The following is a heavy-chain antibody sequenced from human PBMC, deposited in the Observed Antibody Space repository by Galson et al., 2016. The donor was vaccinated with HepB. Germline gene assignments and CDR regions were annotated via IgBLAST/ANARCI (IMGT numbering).Heavy chain of an antibody. CDR1: GFTFRIYH. V-gene: IGHV3-23*01. CDR3: AKGRWDFDS. D-gene: IGHD5-24*01. Sequence: SLRLSCAASGFTFRIYHMTWVRQAPGKGLEWVSAISSGGSTYYADSVKGRFSISRDNFKNTLYLQMHSLRGEDTAVYYRAKGRWDFDSWGQGTLVTVSS. J-gene: IGHJ4*02. CDR2: ISSGGST.